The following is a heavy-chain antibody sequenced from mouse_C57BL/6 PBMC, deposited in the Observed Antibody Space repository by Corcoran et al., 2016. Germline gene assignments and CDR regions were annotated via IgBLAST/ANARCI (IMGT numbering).Heavy chain of an antibody. CDR2: INPNNGGT. CDR3: ARKGQLRLHFAY. D-gene: IGHD3-2*02. CDR1: GYTFTDYI. V-gene: IGHV1-18*01. J-gene: IGHJ3*01. Sequence: EVQLQQSGPELVKPGASVKIPCKASGYTFTDYILDWVKQSHGKSLEWIGDINPNNGGTIYNQKFKGKATLTVDKSSITAYMELRSLTSEDTAIYYCARKGQLRLHFAYWGQGTLVTVSA.